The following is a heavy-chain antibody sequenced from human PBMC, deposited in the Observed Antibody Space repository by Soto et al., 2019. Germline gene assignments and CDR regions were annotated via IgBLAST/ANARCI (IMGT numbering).Heavy chain of an antibody. J-gene: IGHJ4*02. D-gene: IGHD6-19*01. CDR1: GDSVSSTSTA. CDR3: ARGSYYSGWV. V-gene: IGHV6-1*01. CDR2: TYYRSKWYS. Sequence: SQTLSLTCVISGDSVSSTSTAWSWIRQSPSRGLEWLGRTYYRSKWYSDYAVSVKSRITINPDTSKNQFSLQLNSVTPEDTAVYYCARGSYYSGWVWGQGTLVTVS.